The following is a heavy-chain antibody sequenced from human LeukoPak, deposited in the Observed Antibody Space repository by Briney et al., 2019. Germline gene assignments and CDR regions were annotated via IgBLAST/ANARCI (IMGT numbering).Heavy chain of an antibody. J-gene: IGHJ6*02. CDR3: ARDGITYYYGMDV. CDR2: ISWNSGNI. Sequence: GGSLRLSCAASGFTFDDYAMHWVRQAPGKGLEWVSGISWNSGNIGYADSVKGRFTISRDNSKNTLYLQMNSLRAEDTAVYYCARDGITYYYGMDVWGQGTTVTVSS. CDR1: GFTFDDYA. V-gene: IGHV3-9*01. D-gene: IGHD1-14*01.